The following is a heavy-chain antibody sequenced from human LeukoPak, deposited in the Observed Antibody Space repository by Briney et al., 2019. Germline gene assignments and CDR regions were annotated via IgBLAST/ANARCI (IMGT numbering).Heavy chain of an antibody. CDR2: IFYSGTT. J-gene: IGHJ4*02. V-gene: IGHV4-59*01. CDR1: GFTFSSYE. D-gene: IGHD5-12*01. Sequence: PGGSLRLSCAASGFTFSSYEMNWIRQPPGKGLEWIGNIFYSGTTDYNPSLKSRVTISVDTSKNQFSLKLSSVTAADTAVYYCARGSIVATRFDYWGQGTLVTVSS. CDR3: ARGSIVATRFDY.